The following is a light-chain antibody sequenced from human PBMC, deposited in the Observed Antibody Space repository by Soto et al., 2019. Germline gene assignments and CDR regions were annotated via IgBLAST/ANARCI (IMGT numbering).Light chain of an antibody. J-gene: IGKJ2*01. Sequence: EGVLTQSPGTQSLSPGERATLSCRASQSVSNNYLAWYQQKPGQSPKLLIFGSSDRATGIPDRFSGSGSGTDFTLTISSLEPEDFAVYYCQQYGSSPPYTFGQGTKLEIK. CDR3: QQYGSSPPYT. CDR1: QSVSNNY. V-gene: IGKV3-20*01. CDR2: GSS.